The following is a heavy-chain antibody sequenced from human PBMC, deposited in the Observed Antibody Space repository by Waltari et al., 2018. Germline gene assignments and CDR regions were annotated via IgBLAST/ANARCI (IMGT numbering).Heavy chain of an antibody. CDR1: GFVFSTFG. V-gene: IGHV3-30*18. CDR3: AKPQANRGYTYDPIHFDS. CDR2: ISYVGINK. D-gene: IGHD5-18*01. Sequence: QVQLVESGGGVVQPGRSLRLSCAASGFVFSTFGMNWVRPAPGKGLGWVAVISYVGINKYYSDSVKGRFTIARDNSKNTLSLLMNSLRIEDTAVYYCAKPQANRGYTYDPIHFDSWGQGTLVTVSS. J-gene: IGHJ4*02.